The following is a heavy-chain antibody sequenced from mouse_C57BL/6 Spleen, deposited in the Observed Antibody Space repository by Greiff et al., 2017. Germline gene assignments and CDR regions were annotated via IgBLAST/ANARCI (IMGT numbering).Heavy chain of an antibody. J-gene: IGHJ3*01. CDR2: ISSGGSYT. CDR1: GFTFSSYG. Sequence: EVMLVESGGDLVKPGGSLKLSCAASGFTFSSYGMSWVRQTPDKRLEWVATISSGGSYTYYPDSVKGRFTISRDNAKNTLYLQMSSLKSEDTAVYYCARQEGWVAYWGQGTLVTVSA. V-gene: IGHV5-6*01. CDR3: ARQEGWVAY.